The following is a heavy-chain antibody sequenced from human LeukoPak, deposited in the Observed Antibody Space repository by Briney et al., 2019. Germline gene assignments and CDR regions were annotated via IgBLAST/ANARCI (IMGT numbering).Heavy chain of an antibody. CDR2: ISGSGGST. J-gene: IGHJ4*02. CDR3: AKAPGFLLVYYSDD. CDR1: GFTFSSYV. Sequence: GGSLRLSCAASGFTFSSYVMSWVRQAPGEGREWVSAISGSGGSTYYADSVKGRFTISRDNSKNTLYLQMNSLRAEDTAVYYCAKAPGFLLVYYSDDWGQGTLVT. D-gene: IGHD2-15*01. V-gene: IGHV3-23*01.